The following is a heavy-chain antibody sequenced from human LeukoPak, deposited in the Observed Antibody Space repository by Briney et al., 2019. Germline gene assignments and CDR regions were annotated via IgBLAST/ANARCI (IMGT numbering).Heavy chain of an antibody. CDR2: ISGSGGST. V-gene: IGHV3-23*01. CDR1: GFTFSSYA. D-gene: IGHD3-22*01. Sequence: GGSLRLSCAASGFTFSSYAMSWVRQAPGKGLEWVSAISGSGGSTYYADSVKGRFTISRDNSKNTLYLQMNSLRAEDTAVYYCAKVHTYYYDSSGYYGPPYFDYWGQGTLVTVSS. CDR3: AKVHTYYYDSSGYYGPPYFDY. J-gene: IGHJ4*02.